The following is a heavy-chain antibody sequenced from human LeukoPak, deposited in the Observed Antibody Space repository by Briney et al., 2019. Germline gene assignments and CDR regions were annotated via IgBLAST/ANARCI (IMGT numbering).Heavy chain of an antibody. CDR3: ARDNVRGGFDI. CDR1: AFXFSTYS. Sequence: GGSLRLSCAASAFXFSTYSMNWVRQAPGKGLEWVSSISSSSTYIYYADSVKGRFTISRDNAKNSLYLQMNSLRAEDTAVYYCARDNVRGGFDIWGQGTMVTVSS. V-gene: IGHV3-21*01. J-gene: IGHJ3*02. CDR2: ISSSSTYI. D-gene: IGHD2-15*01.